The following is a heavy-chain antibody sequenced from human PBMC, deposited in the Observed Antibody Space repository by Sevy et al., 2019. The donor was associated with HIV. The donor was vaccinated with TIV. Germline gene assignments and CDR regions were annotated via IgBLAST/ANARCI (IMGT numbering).Heavy chain of an antibody. CDR3: ARVGGTVYGMDV. Sequence: GGSLRLSCAASGFTFSSYGMHWVRQAPGKGLEWVAVIWYDGSNKYYADSVKGRFTISRDNSKNTLYLQMNSLRVEDTAVYYCARVGGTVYGMDVWGQGTTVTVSS. J-gene: IGHJ6*02. CDR2: IWYDGSNK. CDR1: GFTFSSYG. V-gene: IGHV3-33*01. D-gene: IGHD3-16*01.